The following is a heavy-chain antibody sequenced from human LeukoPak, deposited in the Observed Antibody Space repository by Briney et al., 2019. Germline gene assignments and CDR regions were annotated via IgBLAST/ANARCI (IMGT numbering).Heavy chain of an antibody. CDR3: ARGRYCSGGSCYSGGYYYYYGMDA. CDR1: GGSFSGYY. CDR2: INHSGST. D-gene: IGHD2-15*01. V-gene: IGHV4-34*01. J-gene: IGHJ6*02. Sequence: SETLSLTCAVYGGSFSGYYWSWIRQPPGKGLEWIGEINHSGSTNYNPSLKSRVTISVDTSKNQFSLKLSSVTAADTAVYYCARGRYCSGGSCYSGGYYYYYGMDAWGQGTTVTVSS.